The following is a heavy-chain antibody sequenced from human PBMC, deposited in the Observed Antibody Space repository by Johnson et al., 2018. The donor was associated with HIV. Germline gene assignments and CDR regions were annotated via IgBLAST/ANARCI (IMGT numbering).Heavy chain of an antibody. V-gene: IGHV3-74*02. CDR2: ISGDGRSS. D-gene: IGHD6-6*01. J-gene: IGHJ3*02. CDR3: ARAQLLADDAFNN. Sequence: MLLVESGGALVQPGGSLRLSCEVSGFTISTFWMHWVRQVPGKGLMWVSRISGDGRSSSHADSVKGRFTISRDNAKNTLYLQLNSLRVEDTAIYYCARAQLLADDAFNNWGQGTMVTVSS. CDR1: GFTISTFW.